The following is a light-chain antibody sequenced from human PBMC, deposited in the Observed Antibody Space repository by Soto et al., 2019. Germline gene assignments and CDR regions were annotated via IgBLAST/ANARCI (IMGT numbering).Light chain of an antibody. CDR1: SSDIGAYDY. CDR3: SSYTSSSTSIV. V-gene: IGLV2-14*01. J-gene: IGLJ1*01. Sequence: QSVLTQPASVSGSPGQSITISCTGTSSDIGAYDYVSWYQQHPGKAPKVMISEVSNRPSGVSNRFSGSKSGNTASLTISGLQAEDEADYYCSSYTSSSTSIVFGTGTKVTVL. CDR2: EVS.